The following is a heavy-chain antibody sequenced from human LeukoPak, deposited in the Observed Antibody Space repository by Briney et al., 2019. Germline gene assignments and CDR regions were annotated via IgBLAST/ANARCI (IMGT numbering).Heavy chain of an antibody. J-gene: IGHJ4*02. CDR1: GGSISDYY. Sequence: PSETLSLTCTVSGGSISDYYWTWIRQPPGKGLEWIAYIHPSGSTNYNPSLKSRVIISVDTSRSQLSLKLSSVTAADTAVYYCARIEGDNSLDYWGQGTLVTVSS. CDR2: IHPSGST. V-gene: IGHV4-59*01. D-gene: IGHD3-16*01. CDR3: ARIEGDNSLDY.